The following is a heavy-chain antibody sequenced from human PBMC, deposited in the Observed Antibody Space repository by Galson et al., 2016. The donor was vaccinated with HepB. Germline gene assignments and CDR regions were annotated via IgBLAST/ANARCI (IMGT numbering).Heavy chain of an antibody. D-gene: IGHD3-10*01. Sequence: SLRLSCAASGFTFSSYAMSWVRQAPGKGLEWISSISGSGQNTYYRDSMKGRFTISRDNSKNTLYLQMNNLRPDHTAVYYCARARGDLLGGRFDPWGQGTLVTVSS. CDR2: ISGSGQNT. J-gene: IGHJ5*02. CDR3: ARARGDLLGGRFDP. CDR1: GFTFSSYA. V-gene: IGHV3-23*01.